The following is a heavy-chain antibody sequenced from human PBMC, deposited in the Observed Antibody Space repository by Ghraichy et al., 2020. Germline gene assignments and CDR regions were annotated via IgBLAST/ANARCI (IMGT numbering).Heavy chain of an antibody. Sequence: GGSLRLSCAASGFTFSSFAMRWARQAPGKGLEWVSAISCNGDTTYYADSVKGRFTISRDISKNTLYLQMNSLRAEDTAVYYCAKVVTYHLCVFGYYFDYWGQGTLVPVSS. CDR3: AKVVTYHLCVFGYYFDY. CDR1: GFTFSSFA. D-gene: IGHD3-3*01. J-gene: IGHJ4*02. V-gene: IGHV3-23*01. CDR2: ISCNGDTT.